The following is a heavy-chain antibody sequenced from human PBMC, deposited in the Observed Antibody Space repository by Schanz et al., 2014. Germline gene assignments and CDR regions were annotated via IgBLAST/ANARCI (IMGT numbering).Heavy chain of an antibody. V-gene: IGHV3-23*01. CDR1: GFTFSTYA. Sequence: EVQLLDSGGGLVQPGGSLRLSCAASGFTFSTYAMSWVRQAPGKGLEWVSAISGSGGSTYYADSVKGRFTISRDNSKNTLYLQMNSLRAEDTAVYYCAKDPSHGDYDYYFDYWGQGTLVTVYS. D-gene: IGHD3-22*01. J-gene: IGHJ4*02. CDR2: ISGSGGST. CDR3: AKDPSHGDYDYYFDY.